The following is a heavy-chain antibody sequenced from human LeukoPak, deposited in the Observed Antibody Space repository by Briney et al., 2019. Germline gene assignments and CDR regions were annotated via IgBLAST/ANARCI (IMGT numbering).Heavy chain of an antibody. CDR3: AGYSSSSRGYYYYMDV. V-gene: IGHV4-59*01. CDR2: IYYSGST. Sequence: SETLSLTCTVSGGSISSYYWSWIRQPPGKGLEWIGYIYYSGSTNYNPSLKSRVTISVDTSKNQFSLKLSSVTAADTAVYYCAGYSSSSRGYYYYMDVWGKGTTVTVSS. J-gene: IGHJ6*03. CDR1: GGSISSYY. D-gene: IGHD6-6*01.